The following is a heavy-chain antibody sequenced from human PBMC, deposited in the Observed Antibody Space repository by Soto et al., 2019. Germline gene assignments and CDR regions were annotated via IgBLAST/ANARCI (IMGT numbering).Heavy chain of an antibody. Sequence: GASVKVSCKASGYSFTDYHIHWVRQAPGQGLEWLGRINPKSGGTSTAQKFQGWVTMTRDRSISTVYMELNRLRSDDTAVYFCARGHSTDCSNGVCSFFYNHEMDDWGQGTTVTVSS. D-gene: IGHD2-8*01. CDR1: GYSFTDYH. CDR2: INPKSGGT. CDR3: ARGHSTDCSNGVCSFFYNHEMDD. V-gene: IGHV1-2*04. J-gene: IGHJ6*02.